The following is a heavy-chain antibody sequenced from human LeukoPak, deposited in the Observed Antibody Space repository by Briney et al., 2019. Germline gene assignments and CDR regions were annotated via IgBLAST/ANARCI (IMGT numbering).Heavy chain of an antibody. V-gene: IGHV4-4*07. CDR1: GGSISSYY. D-gene: IGHD1-20*01. CDR3: ARLKITDNWFDL. Sequence: SETLSLTCSVSGGSISSYYWGWIRQAGGKGLEWIGRIDTSGTTNYHPSLKSRVSISVDKAKNQFSLNLSSVTAADTAVYYCARLKITDNWFDLWGQGTLVILSA. CDR2: IDTSGTT. J-gene: IGHJ5*02.